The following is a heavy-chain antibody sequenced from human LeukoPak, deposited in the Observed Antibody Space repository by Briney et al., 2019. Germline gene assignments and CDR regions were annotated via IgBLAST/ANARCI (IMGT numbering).Heavy chain of an antibody. J-gene: IGHJ6*03. V-gene: IGHV1-46*01. CDR1: GYTFTSYY. CDR3: ARDREMATIRSRGYYYYYMDV. Sequence: ASVKVSCKASGYTFTSYYMHWVRQAPGQGLEWMGIINPGGGSTSYAQKFQGRVTMTRDTSTSTVYMELSSLRSEDTAVYYCARDREMATIRSRGYYYYYMDVWGKGTTVTVSS. D-gene: IGHD5-24*01. CDR2: INPGGGST.